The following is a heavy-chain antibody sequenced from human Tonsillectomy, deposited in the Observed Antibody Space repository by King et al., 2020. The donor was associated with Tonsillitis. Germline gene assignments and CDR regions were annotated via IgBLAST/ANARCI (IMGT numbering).Heavy chain of an antibody. CDR1: GSSINNSSYY. CDR3: ARQEQWLVLSNWFDP. J-gene: IGHJ5*02. V-gene: IGHV4-39*01. D-gene: IGHD6-19*01. Sequence: LQLQESGPGLVKPSETLSLTCTVSGSSINNSSYYWGWIRQPPGKGLEWIGSIYYSWSTYYNPSLKSRLTISVDTSKNQFSLKLNSVTAADTAVYYCARQEQWLVLSNWFDPWGQGTLVTVSS. CDR2: IYYSWST.